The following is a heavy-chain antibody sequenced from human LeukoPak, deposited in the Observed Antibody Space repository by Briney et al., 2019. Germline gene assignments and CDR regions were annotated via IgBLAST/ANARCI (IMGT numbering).Heavy chain of an antibody. V-gene: IGHV4-39*07. CDR3: AREVLWFGELWHFDY. CDR2: IYYSGST. Sequence: PSETLSLTCTVSGGSISSSSYYWGWIRQPPGKGLEWIGSIYYSGSTYYNPSLKSRVTISVDTSKNQFSLKLSSVTAADTAVYYCAREVLWFGELWHFDYWGQGTLVTVSS. CDR1: GGSISSSSYY. D-gene: IGHD3-10*01. J-gene: IGHJ4*02.